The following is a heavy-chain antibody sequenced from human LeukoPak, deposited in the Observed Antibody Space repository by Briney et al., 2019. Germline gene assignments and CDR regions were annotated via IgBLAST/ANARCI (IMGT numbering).Heavy chain of an antibody. Sequence: PGGSLRLSCAASGFTFDDYGMTWVRQAPGKGLEWVSTISDSGGSTYYADSVKGRFTISRDYSKITLYLQMNSLRAEDTAVYYCAKEADYSSGYYDAFDIWGQGTMVTVSS. CDR3: AKEADYSSGYYDAFDI. CDR1: GFTFDDYG. CDR2: ISDSGGST. V-gene: IGHV3-23*01. D-gene: IGHD6-19*01. J-gene: IGHJ3*02.